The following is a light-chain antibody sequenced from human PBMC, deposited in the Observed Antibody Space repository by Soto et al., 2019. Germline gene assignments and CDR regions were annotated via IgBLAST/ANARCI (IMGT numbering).Light chain of an antibody. V-gene: IGLV2-14*01. CDR2: EVT. Sequence: QSVLTQPASVSGSPGQSITISCTGTSSDVGGYNYVSWYQQHPGKAPKLMIYEVTNRPSGVSTRFSGSKSGNTASLIISGLQAEDEADYYCSSYTVISTYVFXTGTKVTVL. CDR3: SSYTVISTYV. CDR1: SSDVGGYNY. J-gene: IGLJ1*01.